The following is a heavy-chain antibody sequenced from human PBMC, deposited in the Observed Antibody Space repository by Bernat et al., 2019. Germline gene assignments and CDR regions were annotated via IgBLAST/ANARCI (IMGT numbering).Heavy chain of an antibody. CDR3: VKAEGWLVSRRPFDY. D-gene: IGHD6-19*01. CDR2: ISYDGRDK. J-gene: IGHJ4*02. V-gene: IGHV3-30*18. CDR1: GFTFSSYG. Sequence: QVQLVESGGGVVQPGTSLRLSCAASGFTFSSYGMHWVRQAPGKGLEWVALISYDGRDKYNGDAVKGRFTLYRDNSKTTLYLKMNILRDEDTAVYHCVKAEGWLVSRRPFDYWGQGTLVTVSS.